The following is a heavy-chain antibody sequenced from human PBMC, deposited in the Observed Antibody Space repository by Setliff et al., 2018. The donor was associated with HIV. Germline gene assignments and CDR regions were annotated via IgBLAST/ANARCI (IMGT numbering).Heavy chain of an antibody. CDR1: GFTFSSYS. V-gene: IGHV3-21*01. D-gene: IGHD3-10*01. CDR3: AKMLDIAVPQTGDRKSRIIATLDP. J-gene: IGHJ5*02. Sequence: GGSLRLSCAASGFTFSSYSMNWVRQAPGKGLEWVSSISSSSSYIYYADSVKGRFTISRDNAKNSLYLQMNSLRAEDTAVYYCAKMLDIAVPQTGDRKSRIIATLDPWGQGTLVTVSS. CDR2: ISSSSSYI.